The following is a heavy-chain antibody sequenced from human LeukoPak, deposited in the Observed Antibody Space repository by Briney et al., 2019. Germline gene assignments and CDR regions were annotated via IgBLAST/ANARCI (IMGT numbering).Heavy chain of an antibody. J-gene: IGHJ6*03. CDR3: ARAAVAGLIYYYYYYMDV. CDR2: IKQDGSEK. D-gene: IGHD6-19*01. Sequence: GGSLRLSCVASGFTFSRYGMSWVRQAPGKGLEWVANIKQDGSEKYYVDSVKGRFTISRDNAKNSLYLQMNSLRAEDTAVYYCARAAVAGLIYYYYYYMDVWGKGTTVTVSS. V-gene: IGHV3-7*01. CDR1: GFTFSRYG.